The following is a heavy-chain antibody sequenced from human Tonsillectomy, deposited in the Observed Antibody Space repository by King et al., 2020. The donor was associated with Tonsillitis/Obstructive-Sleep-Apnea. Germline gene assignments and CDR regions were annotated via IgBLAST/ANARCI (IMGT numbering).Heavy chain of an antibody. CDR3: ARLGYCNSASCLNWFDP. CDR1: GFRFTNYW. D-gene: IGHD2-2*01. J-gene: IGHJ5*02. Sequence: QLVQSGAEVKKAGDSLKISCKTSGFRFTNYWIAWVRQVPGKGLEWMGDIYPGDSDTKYSPSFQGQVTISVDKSVNTAYLHWSRLKPSDTAIYYCARLGYCNSASCLNWFDPWGQGTHVTVSS. V-gene: IGHV5-51*01. CDR2: IYPGDSDT.